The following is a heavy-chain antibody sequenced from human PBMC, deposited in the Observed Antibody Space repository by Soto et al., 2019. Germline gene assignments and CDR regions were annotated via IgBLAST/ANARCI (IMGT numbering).Heavy chain of an antibody. CDR2: ISSSGSTI. V-gene: IGHV3-48*03. CDR1: GFTFSSYE. Sequence: LRLSCAASGFTFSSYEMNWVRQAPGKGLEWVSYISSSGSTIYYADSVKGRFTISRDNAKNSLYLQMNSLRAEDTAVYYCARLYSSGWIDAFDIWGQGTMVTVSS. J-gene: IGHJ3*02. D-gene: IGHD6-19*01. CDR3: ARLYSSGWIDAFDI.